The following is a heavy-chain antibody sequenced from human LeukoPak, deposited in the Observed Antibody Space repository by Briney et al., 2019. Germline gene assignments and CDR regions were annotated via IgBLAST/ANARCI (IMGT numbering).Heavy chain of an antibody. Sequence: SETLSLTCTVSGYSISSAYYWGWIRQPPGKGLEWIGNIYHSGRTYYNPSLKSRVTISVDTSKNQFSLKLSSVTAADTAVYYCARGAYQLLFRRFDPWGQGTLVTVSS. D-gene: IGHD2-2*01. CDR2: IYHSGRT. V-gene: IGHV4-38-2*02. J-gene: IGHJ5*02. CDR3: ARGAYQLLFRRFDP. CDR1: GYSISSAYY.